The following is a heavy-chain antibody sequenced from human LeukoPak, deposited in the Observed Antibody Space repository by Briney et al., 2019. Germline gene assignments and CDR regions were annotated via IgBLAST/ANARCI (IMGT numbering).Heavy chain of an antibody. D-gene: IGHD6-19*01. Sequence: ASVKVSCKASGYTFTGYYMHWVRQAPGQGLEWMGWINPNSGGTNYAQKFQGRVTMTRDTSISTAYMELSRLRSDDTAVYYCARAHSSGWYKTEAFDIWGQGTMVTVSS. CDR3: ARAHSSGWYKTEAFDI. CDR1: GYTFTGYY. V-gene: IGHV1-2*02. CDR2: INPNSGGT. J-gene: IGHJ3*02.